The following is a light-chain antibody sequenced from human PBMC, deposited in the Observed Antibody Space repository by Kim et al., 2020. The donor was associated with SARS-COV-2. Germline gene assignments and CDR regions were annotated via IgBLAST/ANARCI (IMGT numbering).Light chain of an antibody. CDR2: AAS. CDR3: KQSYTMPRT. CDR1: QSITNY. V-gene: IGKV1-39*01. J-gene: IGKJ1*01. Sequence: DIQMTQSPSSLSASVGDRVTITCRASQSITNYLNWYQQKPGKAPKVLIYAASTLQSGVSSRFSGSGSGTDFTLTISSLQPDDFATYYCKQSYTMPRTFGPGTKVDIK.